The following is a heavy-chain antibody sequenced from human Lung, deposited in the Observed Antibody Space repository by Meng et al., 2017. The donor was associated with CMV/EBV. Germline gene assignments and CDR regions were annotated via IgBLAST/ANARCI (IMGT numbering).Heavy chain of an antibody. CDR3: ARDPRVKSYVVVPAASDY. V-gene: IGHV3-7*01. Sequence: ESXKISXVASGFTFNTYWMSWVRQAPGKGLEWVANIKQDGSEKYYVGSVKGRFTISRDNAKNSLYLQMNSLRAEDTAVYYCARDPRVKSYVVVPAASDYWGQGTMXTVSS. D-gene: IGHD2-2*01. J-gene: IGHJ4*02. CDR2: IKQDGSEK. CDR1: GFTFNTYW.